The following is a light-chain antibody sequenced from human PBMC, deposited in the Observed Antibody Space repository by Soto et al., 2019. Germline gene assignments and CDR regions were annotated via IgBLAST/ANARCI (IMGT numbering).Light chain of an antibody. CDR3: SSYTSSSTYV. V-gene: IGLV2-14*01. J-gene: IGLJ1*01. CDR2: EVG. Sequence: QSALTQPASVSGSLGQSITISCTGTSGDVGAYNFVSWYQQRPGRAPKLMIYEVGHRPSGVSNRFSGSKSGNTASLTISGLQAEDEADYYCSSYTSSSTYVFGTGTKLTVL. CDR1: SGDVGAYNF.